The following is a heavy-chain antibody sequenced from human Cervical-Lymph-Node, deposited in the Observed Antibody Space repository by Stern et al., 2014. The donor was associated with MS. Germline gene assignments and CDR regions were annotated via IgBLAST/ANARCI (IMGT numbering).Heavy chain of an antibody. V-gene: IGHV1-69*01. J-gene: IGHJ4*02. CDR2: VIPIFGTP. CDR3: ARDGDTAMVTPLYFFAF. D-gene: IGHD5-18*01. Sequence: VQLVESGAEVPPPPPPPPPPPNASPRPFNNYAINWVRQAPGQGLEWVGGVIPIFGTPQYAHKFQGRLTFTADESTNTAYMELSSLRSEDSAVYYCARDGDTAMVTPLYFFAFWGQGTLVIVSS. CDR1: PRPFNNYA.